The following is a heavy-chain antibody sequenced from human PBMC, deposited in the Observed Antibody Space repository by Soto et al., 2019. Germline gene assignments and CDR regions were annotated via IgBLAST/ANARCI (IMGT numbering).Heavy chain of an antibody. J-gene: IGHJ4*02. CDR1: RFTFSSYE. V-gene: IGHV3-48*03. CDR2: ISSSGSSI. D-gene: IGHD6-19*01. Sequence: EVQLVESGGGLVQPGGSLRLSCAASRFTFSSYEMNWVRQAPGKGLEWVSYISSSGSSIYYADSVKGRFTISRDNAKNSLYLQMNSLRAEDTVVYYCARGGSSGYYYFDYWGQGTLVTVSS. CDR3: ARGGSSGYYYFDY.